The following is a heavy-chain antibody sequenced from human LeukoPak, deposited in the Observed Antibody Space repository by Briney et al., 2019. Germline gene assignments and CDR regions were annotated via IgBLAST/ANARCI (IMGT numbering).Heavy chain of an antibody. V-gene: IGHV3-48*03. CDR3: AKDRWVLMVYDNDAFDI. J-gene: IGHJ3*02. CDR2: ISTSGSTK. CDR1: GFTFSSYE. D-gene: IGHD2-8*01. Sequence: GGSLRLSCAASGFTFSSYEMNWVRQAPGKGLEWVSYISTSGSTKYYADSVKGRFTISRDNSKNTLYPQMNSLRAEDTAVYYCAKDRWVLMVYDNDAFDIWGQGTMVTVSS.